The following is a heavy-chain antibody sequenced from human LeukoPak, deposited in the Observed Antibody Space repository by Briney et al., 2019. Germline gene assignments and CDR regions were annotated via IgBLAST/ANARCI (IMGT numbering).Heavy chain of an antibody. D-gene: IGHD2-15*01. CDR3: AKAPASGGRNNWFDP. CDR2: ISGSGGST. Sequence: GRSLRLSCAASGFTFSSYAMHWVRQAPGKGLEWVSAISGSGGSTYYADSVKGRFTISRDNSKNTLYLQMNSLRAEDTAVYYCAKAPASGGRNNWFDPWGQGTLVTVSS. CDR1: GFTFSSYA. V-gene: IGHV3-23*01. J-gene: IGHJ5*02.